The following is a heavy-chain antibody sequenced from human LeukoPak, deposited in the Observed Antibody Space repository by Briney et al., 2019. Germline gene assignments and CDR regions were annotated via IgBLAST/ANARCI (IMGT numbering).Heavy chain of an antibody. J-gene: IGHJ3*02. CDR3: AREGWGATCSFDI. D-gene: IGHD1-26*01. CDR2: INTNTGNP. CDR1: GYSFTNYA. Sequence: ASVKVSCKASGYSFTNYAMNWVRQAPGQGLEWMGWINTNTGNPTYAQGFTGRFVFSLDTSVSTAYLQISSLKAEDTAVYYCAREGWGATCSFDIWGQGTMVTVSS. V-gene: IGHV7-4-1*02.